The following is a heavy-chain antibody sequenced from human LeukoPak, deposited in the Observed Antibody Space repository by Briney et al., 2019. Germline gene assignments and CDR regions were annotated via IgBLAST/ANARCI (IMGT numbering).Heavy chain of an antibody. CDR1: GGSISSSSYY. CDR3: AREATTPYAFDI. D-gene: IGHD4-17*01. CDR2: IYYSGST. V-gene: IGHV4-30-4*01. Sequence: SETLSLTCTVSGGSISSSSYYWSWIRQPPGKGLEWIGYIYYSGSTYYNPSLKSRVAISVDTSKNQFSLNLSSVTAADTAVYYCAREATTPYAFDIWGQGTMVTVSS. J-gene: IGHJ3*02.